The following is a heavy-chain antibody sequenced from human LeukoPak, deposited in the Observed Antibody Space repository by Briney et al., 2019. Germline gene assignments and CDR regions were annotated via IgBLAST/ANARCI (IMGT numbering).Heavy chain of an antibody. V-gene: IGHV1-69*13. CDR3: ATREYYDFWTGYWHYYYYYMDV. D-gene: IGHD3-3*01. CDR1: GGTFSSYA. CDR2: IIPIFGTA. Sequence: SVKVSCKASGGTFSSYAISWVRQAPGQGLEWMGVIIPIFGTANYAQKFQGRVTITADESTSTAYMELSSLRSEDTAVYYCATREYYDFWTGYWHYYYYYMDVWGKGTTVTVSS. J-gene: IGHJ6*03.